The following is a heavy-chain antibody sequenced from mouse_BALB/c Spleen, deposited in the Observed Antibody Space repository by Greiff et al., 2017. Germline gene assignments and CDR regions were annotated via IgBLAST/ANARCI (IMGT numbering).Heavy chain of an antibody. D-gene: IGHD1-1*01. V-gene: IGHV1-69*01. J-gene: IGHJ4*01. CDR3: ARSPVTTVVATDAMDY. Sequence: VQLQQPGAELVMPGASVKMSCKASGYTFTDYWMHWVKQRPGQGLEWIGAIDTSDSYTSYNQKFKGKATLTVDESSSTAYMQLSSLTSEDSAVYYCARSPVTTVVATDAMDYWGQGTSVSVSS. CDR2: IDTSDSYT. CDR1: GYTFTDYW.